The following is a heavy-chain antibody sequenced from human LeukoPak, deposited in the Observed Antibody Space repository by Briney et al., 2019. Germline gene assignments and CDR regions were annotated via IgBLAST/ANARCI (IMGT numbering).Heavy chain of an antibody. J-gene: IGHJ4*02. D-gene: IGHD1-14*01. Sequence: PSETLSLTCTVSGGSISSYYWSWIPQPPAKGLEWIGYIYYSGSTNYNPSLKSRVTISVDTSKNQFSLKLSSVAGADTAGYYCARDITYGTDYSGQRNLFTVSS. CDR1: GGSISSYY. CDR2: IYYSGST. V-gene: IGHV4-59*01. CDR3: ARDITYGTDY.